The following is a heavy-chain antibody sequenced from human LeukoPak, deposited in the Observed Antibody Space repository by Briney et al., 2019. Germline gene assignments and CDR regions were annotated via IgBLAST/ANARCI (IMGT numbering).Heavy chain of an antibody. CDR1: GVSFNDYY. J-gene: IGHJ4*02. CDR3: TRMTTGHDY. D-gene: IGHD4-17*01. V-gene: IGHV4-34*01. Sequence: PSDTLSLTCAVSGVSFNDYYWSWVRQTPGKGLEWIGEINHSGYTNDSPSLKSRVTLSIDTSRKQFSLNLRSVTVADSGIYYCTRMTTGHDYWGQGTLVTVSS. CDR2: INHSGYT.